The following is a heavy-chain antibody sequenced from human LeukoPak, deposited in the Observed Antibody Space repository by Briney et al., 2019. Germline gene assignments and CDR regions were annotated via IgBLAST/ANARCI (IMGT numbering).Heavy chain of an antibody. D-gene: IGHD2-21*02. CDR2: ISYDGSNK. V-gene: IGHV3-30*04. Sequence: GGSLRLSCAASGFTFSSYAMHWVRQAPGKGLEWVAVISYDGSNKYYADSVKGRFTISRDNSKNTLYLQMNSLKTEDTAVYYCTTAEVVTAQDAFDIWGQGTMVTVSS. CDR3: TTAEVVTAQDAFDI. CDR1: GFTFSSYA. J-gene: IGHJ3*02.